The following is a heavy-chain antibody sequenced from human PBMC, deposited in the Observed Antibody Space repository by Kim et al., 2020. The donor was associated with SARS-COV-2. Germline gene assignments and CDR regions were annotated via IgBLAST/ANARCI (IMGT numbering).Heavy chain of an antibody. CDR2: ISWNSGSI. CDR3: AKEDMVRGPPGYYGMDV. CDR1: GFTFDDYA. Sequence: GGSLRLSCAASGFTFDDYAMHWVRQAPGKGLEWVSGISWNSGSIGYADSVKGRFTISRDNAKNSLYLQMNSLRAEDTALYYCAKEDMVRGPPGYYGMDVWGQGTTVTVSS. J-gene: IGHJ6*02. V-gene: IGHV3-9*01. D-gene: IGHD3-10*01.